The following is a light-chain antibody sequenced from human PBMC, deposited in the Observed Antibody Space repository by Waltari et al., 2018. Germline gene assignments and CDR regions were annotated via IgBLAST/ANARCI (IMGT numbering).Light chain of an antibody. V-gene: IGLV3-1*01. CDR3: QVWDSTTYMV. J-gene: IGLJ2*01. CDR2: QDR. Sequence: SYEVTQSPSVSVSPGQTARITCSGNRLAYKYVCWYQQKPGQSPGLVIYQDRKRPSGIPGRFAGSNAGDTATLTISETQAVDEGDYYCQVWDSTTYMVFGGGTKLTVL. CDR1: RLAYKY.